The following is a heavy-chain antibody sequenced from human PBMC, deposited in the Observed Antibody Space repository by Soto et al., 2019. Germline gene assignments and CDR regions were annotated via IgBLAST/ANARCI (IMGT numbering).Heavy chain of an antibody. Sequence: SETLSLTCTVSGGSISSYYWSWIRQPPGKGLEWIGYIYYSGSTNYNPSLKSRVTISLDTSKNQFSLKLSSVTAADTAVYYCARVQLERPVYYYMDVWGKGTTVTVSS. CDR1: GGSISSYY. J-gene: IGHJ6*03. V-gene: IGHV4-59*01. CDR2: IYYSGST. D-gene: IGHD1-1*01. CDR3: ARVQLERPVYYYMDV.